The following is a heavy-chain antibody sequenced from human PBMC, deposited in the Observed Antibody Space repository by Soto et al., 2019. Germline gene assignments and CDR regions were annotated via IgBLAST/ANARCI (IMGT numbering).Heavy chain of an antibody. J-gene: IGHJ4*02. CDR1: ARCFRSYA. V-gene: IGHV1-69*13. D-gene: IGHD6-6*01. CDR2: IIPIFGTA. CDR3: ARSPSGSARIFDY. Sequence: ASGKVGCKACARCFRSYAISWVRQAPGQGLEWMGGIIPIFGTANYAQKFQGRVTITADESTSTAYMELSSLRSEDTAVYYCARSPSGSARIFDYWGQGTLVTVSS.